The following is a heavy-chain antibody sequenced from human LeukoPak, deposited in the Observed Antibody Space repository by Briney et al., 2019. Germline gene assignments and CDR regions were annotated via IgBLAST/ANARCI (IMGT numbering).Heavy chain of an antibody. J-gene: IGHJ4*02. Sequence: PGGSLRLSCAASGFTFSSYWMHWVRQAPGKGLVWVSRINSDGSSTSYADSVKGRFTISRDNAKNTLYLQMNSLRAEDTAVYYCARASYDYVWGSYRREGLLGYWGQGTLVTVSS. D-gene: IGHD3-16*02. V-gene: IGHV3-74*01. CDR2: INSDGSST. CDR1: GFTFSSYW. CDR3: ARASYDYVWGSYRREGLLGY.